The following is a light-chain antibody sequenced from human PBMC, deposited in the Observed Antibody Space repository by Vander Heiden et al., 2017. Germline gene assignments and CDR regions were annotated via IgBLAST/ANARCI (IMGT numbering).Light chain of an antibody. CDR1: KTISSY. V-gene: IGKV1-39*01. CDR2: AGS. Sequence: DIQMTQSPSPLSASVGDRVTSTSVASKTISSYLNWYQQKPGKAPKLLIYAGSSLQSWVPSRLSGSGGARDFTLTISSRQPEDFAAYYCQQNYCTPPQTFGGGTKLEIK. J-gene: IGKJ4*01. CDR3: QQNYCTPPQT.